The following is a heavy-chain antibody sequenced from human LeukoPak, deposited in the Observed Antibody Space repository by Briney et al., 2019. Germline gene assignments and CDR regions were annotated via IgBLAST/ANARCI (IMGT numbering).Heavy chain of an antibody. J-gene: IGHJ4*02. CDR1: GYNFTNYA. Sequence: ASVQVSCKASGYNFTNYALNWVRQTPGQGLEWMGWISAYNGNTNYAQKLQGRVTMTTDTSTSTAYMELRSLRSDDTAVYYCARDEIVGATPVDYWGQGTLVTVSS. V-gene: IGHV1-18*01. CDR3: ARDEIVGATPVDY. CDR2: ISAYNGNT. D-gene: IGHD1-26*01.